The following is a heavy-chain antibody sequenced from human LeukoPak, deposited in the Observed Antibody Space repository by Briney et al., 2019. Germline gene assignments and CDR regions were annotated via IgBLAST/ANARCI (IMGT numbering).Heavy chain of an antibody. CDR2: ISWNSGSI. D-gene: IGHD3-22*01. Sequence: GGSLRLSCAASGFTFDDYAMHWVRQAPGEGLEWVSGISWNSGSIGYADSVKGRFTISRDNAKNSLYLQMNSLRAEDTALYYCAKDLHYYDSSGYLDYWGQGTLVTVSS. J-gene: IGHJ4*02. CDR3: AKDLHYYDSSGYLDY. V-gene: IGHV3-9*01. CDR1: GFTFDDYA.